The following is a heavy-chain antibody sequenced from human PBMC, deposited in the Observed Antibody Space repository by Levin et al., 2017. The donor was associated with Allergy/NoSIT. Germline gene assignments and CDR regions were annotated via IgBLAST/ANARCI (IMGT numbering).Heavy chain of an antibody. D-gene: IGHD2-2*01. CDR3: ARVGPLPEDAFDM. Sequence: VASVKVSCKASGYSFTGYYMHWVRQAPGQRPEWMGRISPYSGVTDYAPKFQGRVTMTRDTSIDTAYMELSWLRSDDTAIYYCARVGPLPEDAFDMWGQGTMVTVSS. J-gene: IGHJ3*02. CDR1: GYSFTGYY. V-gene: IGHV1-2*06. CDR2: ISPYSGVT.